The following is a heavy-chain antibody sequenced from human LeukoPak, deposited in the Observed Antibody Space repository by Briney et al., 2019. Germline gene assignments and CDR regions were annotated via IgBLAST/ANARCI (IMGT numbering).Heavy chain of an antibody. J-gene: IGHJ4*02. V-gene: IGHV4-39*07. CDR3: ARGGSWLWFGELNFDY. CDR2: INHSGST. Sequence: PSETLSLTCTVSGDSISGSSNYWGWIRQPPGKGLEWIGEINHSGSTNYNPSLKSRVTISVDTSKNQFSLKLSSVTAADTAVYYCARGGSWLWFGELNFDYWGQGTLVTVSS. D-gene: IGHD3-10*01. CDR1: GDSISGSSNY.